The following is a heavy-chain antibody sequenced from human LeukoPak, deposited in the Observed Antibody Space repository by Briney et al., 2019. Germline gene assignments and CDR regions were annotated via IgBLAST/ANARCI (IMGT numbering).Heavy chain of an antibody. J-gene: IGHJ4*02. CDR3: ATETDDY. V-gene: IGHV3-66*01. CDR1: GFTLSSNC. CDR2: IYSGGGT. D-gene: IGHD2-21*02. Sequence: PGGSLRLSCAASGFTLSSNCMSWVRQAPGKGLEWVSVIYSGGGTYYADSVKGRFTISRDNSKNTVYLQMNSLRAEDTAVYYCATETDDYWGQGTLVTVSS.